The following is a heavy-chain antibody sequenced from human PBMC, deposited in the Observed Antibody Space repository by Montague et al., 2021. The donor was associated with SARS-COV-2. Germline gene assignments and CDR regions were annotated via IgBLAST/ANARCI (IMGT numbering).Heavy chain of an antibody. Sequence: SETLSLTCAVSRGSFSNYYWTWIRQSPGTGLEWIGEINQGGAPNYTPSLKSRVTISLDTSKKQISLELNSVTVADTAVFFCARGRPVQGSFRHFDSISSGALDIWAQGSLVIVSS. CDR3: ARGRPVQGSFRHFDSISSGALDI. J-gene: IGHJ3*02. D-gene: IGHD3-9*01. CDR1: RGSFSNYY. CDR2: INQGGAP. V-gene: IGHV4-34*01.